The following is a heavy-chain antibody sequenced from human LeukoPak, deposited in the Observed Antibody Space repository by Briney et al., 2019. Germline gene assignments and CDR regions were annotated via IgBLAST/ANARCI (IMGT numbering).Heavy chain of an antibody. D-gene: IGHD1-7*01. V-gene: IGHV3-7*01. CDR1: GFTFSNNW. Sequence: GGSLRLSCAASGFTFSNNWMSWVRQAPGKGLEWVANMKGDGSEKYYVDSVKGRFTISRDNAKNSLYLQMNSLRAEDTAVYYCARLIGTTNFDYWGQGTLVTVSS. J-gene: IGHJ4*02. CDR2: MKGDGSEK. CDR3: ARLIGTTNFDY.